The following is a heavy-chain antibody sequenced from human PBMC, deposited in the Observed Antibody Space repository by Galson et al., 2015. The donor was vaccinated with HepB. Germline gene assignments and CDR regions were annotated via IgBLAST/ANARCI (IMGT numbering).Heavy chain of an antibody. V-gene: IGHV1-69*04. J-gene: IGHJ4*02. Sequence: SVKVSCKASGGTFSSYAISWVRQAPGQGLEWMGRIIPILGIANYAQKFQGRVTITADKSTSTAYMELSSLRSEDTAVYYCARLAVAGKPFDYWGQGTLVTVSS. CDR1: GGTFSSYA. CDR2: IIPILGIA. CDR3: ARLAVAGKPFDY. D-gene: IGHD6-19*01.